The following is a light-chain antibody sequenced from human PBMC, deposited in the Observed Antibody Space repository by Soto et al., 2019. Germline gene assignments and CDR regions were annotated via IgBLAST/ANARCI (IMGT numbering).Light chain of an antibody. CDR2: GAS. Sequence: EIVLTQSPGTLSLSPGERATLSCRASQSVSSSYLAWYQQKPGQAPRLLIFGASSRATGIPDRFSGSGSGTGFTLTISRLEPEDFAVYYCQQYGSSPYTFGQGTMLEIK. J-gene: IGKJ2*01. CDR1: QSVSSSY. CDR3: QQYGSSPYT. V-gene: IGKV3-20*01.